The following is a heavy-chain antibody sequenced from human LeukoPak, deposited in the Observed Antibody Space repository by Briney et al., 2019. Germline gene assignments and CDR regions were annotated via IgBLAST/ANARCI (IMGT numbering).Heavy chain of an antibody. CDR3: ARSQLDCSSTSCYPHYFDY. CDR1: GGSFSGYY. J-gene: IGHJ4*02. V-gene: IGHV4-34*01. D-gene: IGHD2-2*01. Sequence: SETLSLTCAVYGGSFSGYYWSWIRQPPGKGLEWLGEINHSGSTNYNPSLKSRVTISVDTSKNQFSLKLSSVTAADTAVYYCARSQLDCSSTSCYPHYFDYWGQGTLVTVSS. CDR2: INHSGST.